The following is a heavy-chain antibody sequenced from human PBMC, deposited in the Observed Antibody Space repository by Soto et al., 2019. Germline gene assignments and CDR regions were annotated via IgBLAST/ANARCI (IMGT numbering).Heavy chain of an antibody. CDR2: IYYSGST. V-gene: IGHV4-30-4*01. D-gene: IGHD6-13*01. CDR1: GGSISSGDYY. CDR3: ARSINSSPYYYYGMDV. J-gene: IGHJ6*02. Sequence: PSETLSLTCTVSGGSISSGDYYWSCIRQPPGKGLEWIGYIYYSGSTYYNPSPKSRVTISVDTSKNQFSLKLSSVTAADTAVYYCARSINSSPYYYYGMDVWGQGTTVTVSS.